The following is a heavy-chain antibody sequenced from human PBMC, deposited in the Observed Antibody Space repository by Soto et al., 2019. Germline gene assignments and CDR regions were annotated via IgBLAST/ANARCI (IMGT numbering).Heavy chain of an antibody. V-gene: IGHV1-69*15. CDR2: ITPIYPTT. J-gene: IGHJ4*02. Sequence: QVQLVQSGAEVRKPGSSVQVSCTASGGTFYTYTFSWVRQAPGQGLEWMGSITPIYPTTNYAEKFQGRLTVTADGSTSTAYMELSSLTSDDTAVYYCARIPRYSFPTSDDLDSWGQGTLVTVSS. CDR1: GGTFYTYT. D-gene: IGHD5-18*01. CDR3: ARIPRYSFPTSDDLDS.